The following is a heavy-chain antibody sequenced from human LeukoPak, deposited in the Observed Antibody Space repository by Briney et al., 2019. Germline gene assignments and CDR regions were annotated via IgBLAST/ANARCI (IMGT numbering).Heavy chain of an antibody. D-gene: IGHD6-19*01. CDR2: IQYHGRDK. CDR3: AREGGRTVAGTFDN. CDR1: GFTFRSSG. Sequence: GWSLRLSCAASGFTFRSSGMHWVRQAPGKGLEWVAFIQYHGRDKYYADSVKGRFTISRDNSKNTLYMEVNSLRAEGTAVYYCAREGGRTVAGTFDNWGQGTLVTVSS. V-gene: IGHV3-30*02. J-gene: IGHJ4*02.